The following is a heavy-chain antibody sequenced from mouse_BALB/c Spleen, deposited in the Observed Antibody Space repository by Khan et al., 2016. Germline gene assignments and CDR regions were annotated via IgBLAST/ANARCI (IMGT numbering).Heavy chain of an antibody. Sequence: QVQLQQSGPGLVAPSQSLSITCTVSGFSLTSYGVHWVRQPPGKGLEWLGVIWAGGSTNYNSALMSRLSISKDNSKSQVFLKMNSLQTDDTAMYYCATDSITTVVDYYYAMDYWGQGTSVTVSS. CDR1: GFSLTSYG. CDR3: ATDSITTVVDYYYAMDY. CDR2: IWAGGST. V-gene: IGHV2-9*02. J-gene: IGHJ4*01. D-gene: IGHD1-1*01.